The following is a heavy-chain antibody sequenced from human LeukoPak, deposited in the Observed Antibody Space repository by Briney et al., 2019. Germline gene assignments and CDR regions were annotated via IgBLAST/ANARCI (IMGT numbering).Heavy chain of an antibody. D-gene: IGHD1-1*01. CDR3: ATLVGGFQRPYYFDY. CDR1: GGTFSSYA. V-gene: IGHV1-69*06. J-gene: IGHJ4*02. CDR2: IIPIFGTA. Sequence: ASVKVSCKASGGTFSSYAISWVRQAPGQGLEWMGGIIPIFGTANYAQKFQGRVTMTEDTSTDTAYMELSSLRSEDTAVYYCATLVGGFQRPYYFDYWGQGTLVTVSS.